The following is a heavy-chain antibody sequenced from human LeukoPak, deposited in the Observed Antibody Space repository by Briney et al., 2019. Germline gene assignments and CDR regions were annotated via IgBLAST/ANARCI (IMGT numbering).Heavy chain of an antibody. V-gene: IGHV3-7*01. J-gene: IGHJ4*02. CDR1: GFTFSNYW. Sequence: PGGSLRLSCAASGFTFSNYWMSWVRQAPGKGPEWVANIKQDESKTYYVDSVKGQFTISRDNAKNSLFLQMNSLRAEDTAVYYCARDASLYCAGDTCYWAFDHWGQGTLVTISS. CDR3: ARDASLYCAGDTCYWAFDH. CDR2: IKQDESKT. D-gene: IGHD2-21*02.